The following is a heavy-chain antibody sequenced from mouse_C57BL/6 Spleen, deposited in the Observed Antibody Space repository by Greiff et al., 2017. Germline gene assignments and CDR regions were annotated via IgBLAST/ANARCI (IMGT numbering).Heavy chain of an antibody. D-gene: IGHD4-1*01. J-gene: IGHJ3*01. Sequence: QVQLQQPGAELVKPGASVKLSCKASGYTFTSYWMHWVKQRPGQGLEWIGMIHPNSGSTNYNEKFKSKATLTVDNSSSTAYMQRSSLTSEDSAVYCCARSDLSAGTPWFAYWGQGTLVTVSA. CDR3: ARSDLSAGTPWFAY. CDR1: GYTFTSYW. CDR2: IHPNSGST. V-gene: IGHV1-64*01.